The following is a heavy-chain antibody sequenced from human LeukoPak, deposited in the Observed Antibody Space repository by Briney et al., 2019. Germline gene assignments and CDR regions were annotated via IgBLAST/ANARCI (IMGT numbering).Heavy chain of an antibody. CDR2: SDPEDGET. J-gene: IGHJ4*02. V-gene: IGHV1-24*01. CDR1: GYTFTCYY. Sequence: ASVKVSCKASGYTFTCYYLHWVRQAPGTGLEWMGGSDPEDGETIYAQKFQGRVTMTEDTSTDTAYMELSSLRSEDTAVYYCATGVRGAAYQFDYWGQGTLVTVSS. D-gene: IGHD1-26*01. CDR3: ATGVRGAAYQFDY.